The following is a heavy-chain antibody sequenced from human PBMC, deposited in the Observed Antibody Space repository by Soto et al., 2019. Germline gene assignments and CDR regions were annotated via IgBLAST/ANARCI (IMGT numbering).Heavy chain of an antibody. J-gene: IGHJ5*02. CDR1: GGSISSSSYY. Sequence: PSETLSLTCTVSGGSISSSSYYWGWIRQPPGKGLEWIGSIYYSGSTYYNPSLKSRVTISVDTSKNQFSLKLSSVTAADTAVYYCARQYSSGWSPNWFDPWGQGTLVTVSS. D-gene: IGHD6-19*01. CDR2: IYYSGST. V-gene: IGHV4-39*01. CDR3: ARQYSSGWSPNWFDP.